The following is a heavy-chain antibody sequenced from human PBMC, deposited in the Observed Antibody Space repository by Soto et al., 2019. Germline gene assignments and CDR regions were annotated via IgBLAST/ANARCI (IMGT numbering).Heavy chain of an antibody. J-gene: IGHJ4*02. Sequence: EVPLLESGGGLVQPGGSLRLSCAASGFSFSDYGMNWVRQDPGKGLEWVSTISGSGDTTYYADSVKGRFTNSRDNSKNTLYLKMISLRAEDTAVYFCALKYTYGFVSYFDYRGQGTLVTVSS. V-gene: IGHV3-23*01. CDR1: GFSFSDYG. D-gene: IGHD5-18*01. CDR2: ISGSGDTT. CDR3: ALKYTYGFVSYFDY.